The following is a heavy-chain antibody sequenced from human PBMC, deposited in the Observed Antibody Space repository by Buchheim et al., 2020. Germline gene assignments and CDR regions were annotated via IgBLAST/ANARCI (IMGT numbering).Heavy chain of an antibody. CDR3: ARDGPNSVSHFYFDY. D-gene: IGHD1-26*01. CDR2: IWYDGSKD. J-gene: IGHJ4*02. Sequence: QVQLVESGGTVVQPGTSLRLSCTTSGFTFGSYGFHWVRQAPGKGLEWLSVIWYDGSKDYYSDSVKGRFTISRDYSKNTVYLQMNGLRTEDTAVYYCARDGPNSVSHFYFDYWGQGTL. V-gene: IGHV3-33*01. CDR1: GFTFGSYG.